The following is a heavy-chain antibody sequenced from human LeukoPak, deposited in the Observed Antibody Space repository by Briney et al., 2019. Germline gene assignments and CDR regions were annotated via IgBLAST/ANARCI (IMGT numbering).Heavy chain of an antibody. CDR1: GDSISSGVYF. J-gene: IGHJ4*02. CDR3: ARVGFGDYVGFDY. CDR2: THYTGTT. Sequence: PSETLSLTCNVTGDSISSGVYFWSWVRQSPGKGLEWIGYTHYTGTTYYNPSLKSRINISLDTFKNQFSLILNSVTAADTAVYYCARVGFGDYVGFDYWGQGTLVTVSS. V-gene: IGHV4-30-4*01. D-gene: IGHD4-17*01.